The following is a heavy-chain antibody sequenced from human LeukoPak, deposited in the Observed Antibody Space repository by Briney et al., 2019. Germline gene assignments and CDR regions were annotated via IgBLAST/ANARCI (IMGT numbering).Heavy chain of an antibody. CDR1: EFSVGSNY. V-gene: IGHV3-23*01. Sequence: GGSLRLSCAASEFSVGSNYMTWVRQAPGKGLEWVSTVTSGAGSTYYAASVKGRFIISRDNSKNTLYLQMNSLRAEDTAIYYCAKRHYNGYYFFDSWGQGTLVTVSS. CDR3: AKRHYNGYYFFDS. CDR2: VTSGAGST. J-gene: IGHJ4*02. D-gene: IGHD2-8*01.